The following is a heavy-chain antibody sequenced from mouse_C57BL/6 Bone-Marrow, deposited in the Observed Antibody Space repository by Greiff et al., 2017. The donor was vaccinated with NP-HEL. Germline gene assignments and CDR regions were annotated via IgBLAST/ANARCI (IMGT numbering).Heavy chain of an antibody. CDR3: ARVRNDHDGGGNAMDY. CDR2: INYDGSST. D-gene: IGHD2-4*01. J-gene: IGHJ4*01. CDR1: GFTFSDYY. Sequence: EVQRVESEGGLVQPGSSMKLSCTASGFTFSDYYMAWVRQVPEKGLEWVANINYDGSSTYSLDSLKSRFIISRDNAKNILYLQMSSLKSYDTATYYCARVRNDHDGGGNAMDYWGQGTLVTVSS. V-gene: IGHV5-16*01.